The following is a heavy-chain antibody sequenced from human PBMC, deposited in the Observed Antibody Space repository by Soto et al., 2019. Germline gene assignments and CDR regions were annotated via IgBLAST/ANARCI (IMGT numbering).Heavy chain of an antibody. CDR1: GFTFSSYW. V-gene: IGHV3-7*04. CDR3: ARLQRLVLTRWGSFFDY. CDR2: IKQDGSEK. J-gene: IGHJ4*02. D-gene: IGHD6-13*01. Sequence: PGGSLRLSCAASGFTFSSYWMSWVRQAPGKGLEWVANIKQDGSEKYYVDSVKGRFTISRDNAKNSLYLQMNSLRAEDTAVYYCARLQRLVLTRWGSFFDYWGQGTLVTVSS.